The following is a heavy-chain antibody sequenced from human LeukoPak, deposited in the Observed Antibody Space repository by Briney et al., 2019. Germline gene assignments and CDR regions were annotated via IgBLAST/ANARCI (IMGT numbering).Heavy chain of an antibody. CDR2: ISGSGGST. Sequence: GGSLRLSCAASGFTFSSYGMSWVRQAPGKGLEWVSAISGSGGSTYYADSVKGRFTISRDNSKNTLYLQMNSLRAEDTAVYYCAKDRTIVPEIFDYWGQGTLVTVSS. CDR3: AKDRTIVPEIFDY. CDR1: GFTFSSYG. V-gene: IGHV3-23*01. D-gene: IGHD2-8*01. J-gene: IGHJ4*02.